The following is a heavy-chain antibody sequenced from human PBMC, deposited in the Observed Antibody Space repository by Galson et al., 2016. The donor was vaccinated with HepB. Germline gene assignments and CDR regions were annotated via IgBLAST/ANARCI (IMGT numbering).Heavy chain of an antibody. CDR2: ISGFTAIT. CDR3: AAEIRNTIRSADFDY. D-gene: IGHD3-10*01. J-gene: IGHJ4*02. V-gene: IGHV1-18*01. Sequence: SVKVSCKVSGYTFGSHGFIWVRQAPGQGLEWMGWISGFTAITQSAKKFQGRVTLTTDTSTSTVYMELGNLRSDDTAIYYCAAEIRNTIRSADFDYWGQGTLVTVSS. CDR1: GYTFGSHG.